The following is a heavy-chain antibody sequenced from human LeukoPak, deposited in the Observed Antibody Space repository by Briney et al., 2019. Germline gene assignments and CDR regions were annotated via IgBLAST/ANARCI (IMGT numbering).Heavy chain of an antibody. Sequence: SETLSLTCTVSGGSISSGSYYWSWIRQPAGKGLEWIGRIYTSGSTNYNPSLKRRVTISVDTSKNQFSLKLSSVTAADTAVYYCARSRVGATFDCWGQGTLVTVSS. V-gene: IGHV4-61*02. D-gene: IGHD1-26*01. CDR2: IYTSGST. J-gene: IGHJ5*01. CDR1: GGSISSGSYY. CDR3: ARSRVGATFDC.